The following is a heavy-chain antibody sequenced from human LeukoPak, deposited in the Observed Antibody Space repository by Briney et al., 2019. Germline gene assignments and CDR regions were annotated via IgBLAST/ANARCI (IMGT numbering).Heavy chain of an antibody. CDR2: IYSSGST. Sequence: SETLSLTCTVSGGSISSGSYYWNWIRQPAGKGLEWIGRIYSSGSTNYNPSLKSRATISVDTSKNQFSLKLSSVTAADTAVYYCARGRYNFYWGQGTLVTVSS. J-gene: IGHJ4*02. D-gene: IGHD5-24*01. CDR1: GGSISSGSYY. CDR3: ARGRYNFY. V-gene: IGHV4-61*02.